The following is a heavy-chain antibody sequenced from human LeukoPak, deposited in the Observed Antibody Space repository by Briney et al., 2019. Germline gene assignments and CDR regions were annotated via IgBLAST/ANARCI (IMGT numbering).Heavy chain of an antibody. Sequence: GGSLRLSCAASGFTVSSNYMSWVRQAPGKGLEWVSSISSSSNYIYYADSVKGRFTISRDNAKNSLYLHMNSLRVEDTAVYYCARGCSGGSCFGDYWGQGTLVTVSS. CDR1: GFTVSSNY. CDR3: ARGCSGGSCFGDY. V-gene: IGHV3-21*01. CDR2: ISSSSNYI. J-gene: IGHJ4*02. D-gene: IGHD2-15*01.